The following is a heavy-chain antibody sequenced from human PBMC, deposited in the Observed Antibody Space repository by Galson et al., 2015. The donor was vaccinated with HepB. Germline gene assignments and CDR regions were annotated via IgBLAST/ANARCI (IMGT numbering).Heavy chain of an antibody. CDR3: AGGMGVRGGYYYYYMDV. J-gene: IGHJ6*03. V-gene: IGHV1-69*13. CDR1: GGTFSSYA. CDR2: IIPIFGTA. Sequence: SVKVSCKASGGTFSSYAISWVRQAPGQGLEWMGGIIPIFGTANYAQKFQGRVTITADESTSTAYMELSSLRSEDTAVYYCAGGMGVRGGYYYYYMDVWGKGTTVTVSS. D-gene: IGHD3-10*02.